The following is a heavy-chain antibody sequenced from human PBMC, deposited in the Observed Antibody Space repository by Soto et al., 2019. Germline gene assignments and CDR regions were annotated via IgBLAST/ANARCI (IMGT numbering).Heavy chain of an antibody. V-gene: IGHV1-3*01. CDR2: INAGNGNT. Sequence: ASVKVSCKASGYTFTSYAMHWVRQAPGQRLEWMGWINAGNGNTKYSQKFQGRVTITRDTSASTAYMELSSLRSEDTAVYYCARDIVLVPAALFYGMDVWGQGTTVTVSS. CDR3: ARDIVLVPAALFYGMDV. CDR1: GYTFTSYA. D-gene: IGHD2-2*01. J-gene: IGHJ6*02.